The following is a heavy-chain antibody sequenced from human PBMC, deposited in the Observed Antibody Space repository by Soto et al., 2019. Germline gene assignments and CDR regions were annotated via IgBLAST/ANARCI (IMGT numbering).Heavy chain of an antibody. V-gene: IGHV3-53*01. CDR1: GFTFSSNG. CDR3: ARTTVTNSGDCGY. Sequence: LRLSCAASGFTFSSNGMHWVRQAPGKGLEWVSVIYSGGSTHYADSVKGRFTISSDNSKNTLYLQLNSLRAEDTTLDYCARTTVTNSGDCGYWGQGTLVTVSS. J-gene: IGHJ4*02. D-gene: IGHD4-17*01. CDR2: IYSGGST.